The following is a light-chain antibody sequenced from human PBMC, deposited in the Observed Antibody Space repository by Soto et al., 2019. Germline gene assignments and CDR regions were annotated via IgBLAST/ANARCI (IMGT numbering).Light chain of an antibody. J-gene: IGKJ1*01. CDR1: QSISSW. V-gene: IGKV1-5*03. CDR3: RPDNSYST. CDR2: KAS. Sequence: DIQMTQSPSTLSASVGDRVTSTCRASQSISSWLAWYQQKPGKAPKLLIYKASSLESGLHSRYSASESGTEFPLSVSSLQPDFFATYYFRPDNSYSTFVQGTKVVIK.